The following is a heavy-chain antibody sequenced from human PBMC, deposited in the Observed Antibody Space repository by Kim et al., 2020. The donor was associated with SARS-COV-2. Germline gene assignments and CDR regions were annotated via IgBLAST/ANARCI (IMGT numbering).Heavy chain of an antibody. CDR2: TI. CDR3: ARGGRDYAVY. D-gene: IGHD4-17*01. Sequence: TIYSADSVKGRFTISRDNAKNSLYLQMNSLRAEDTAVYYCARGGRDYAVYWGQGTLVTVSS. V-gene: IGHV3-48*04. J-gene: IGHJ4*02.